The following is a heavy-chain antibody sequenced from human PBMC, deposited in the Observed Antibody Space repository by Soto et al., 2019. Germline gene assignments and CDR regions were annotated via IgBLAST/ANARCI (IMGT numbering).Heavy chain of an antibody. CDR3: ARDPPVETGYFTGLDV. CDR2: IYYVGDT. CDR1: GGSIYTGDCY. Sequence: SETLSLTCTVSGGSIYTGDCYWSWIRQPPGKGLEWIGSIYYVGDTEYNPSLKSRLTMSVDTSKNQFSLRLTSVTAADTAVYYCARDPPVETGYFTGLDVWGQGTTVTVSS. V-gene: IGHV4-30-4*01. J-gene: IGHJ6*02. D-gene: IGHD6-25*01.